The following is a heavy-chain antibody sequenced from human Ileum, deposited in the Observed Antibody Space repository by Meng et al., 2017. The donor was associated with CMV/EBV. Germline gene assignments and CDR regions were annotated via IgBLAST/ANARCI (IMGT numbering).Heavy chain of an antibody. D-gene: IGHD2-15*01. CDR1: GLTLSGDA. CDR2: ISYDEANK. Sequence: SGLTLSGDAMHWVRQAPGKGLEWVAVISYDEANKFYADSVKDRFTISRDNSKNTLYLQMDSLRPEDTAVYYCARGNTGSSYSAQDYWGQGTLVTVSS. J-gene: IGHJ4*02. V-gene: IGHV3-30-3*01. CDR3: ARGNTGSSYSAQDY.